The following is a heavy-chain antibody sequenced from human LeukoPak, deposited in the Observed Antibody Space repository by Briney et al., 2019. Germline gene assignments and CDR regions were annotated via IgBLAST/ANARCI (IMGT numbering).Heavy chain of an antibody. J-gene: IGHJ4*02. CDR2: IYHSGST. CDR1: GGSISSSNW. V-gene: IGHV4-4*02. CDR3: ARVVAVAGPVDY. Sequence: SETLSLTCAVSGGSISSSNWWSWARQPPGKWLEWIGEIYHSGSTKYNPSLKSRVTISVDKSKNQFSTKLSSVTAADTAVYYCARVVAVAGPVDYWGQGTLVTVYS. D-gene: IGHD6-19*01.